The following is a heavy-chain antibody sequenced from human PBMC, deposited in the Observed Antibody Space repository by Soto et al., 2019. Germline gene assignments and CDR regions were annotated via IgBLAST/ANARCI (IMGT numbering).Heavy chain of an antibody. CDR2: IIPIFGTA. V-gene: IGHV1-69*06. CDR1: GGTFNNYV. Sequence: QVQLVQSGAEVKKPGSSVKVSCRASGGTFNNYVINWVRQAPGQGLEWMAGIIPIFGTANYAQKFQGRVTITADKSTNTAYMELNSLRSEGTAVYYCAGRCEGTSCPGHFDYCGQGTLVTVSS. CDR3: AGRCEGTSCPGHFDY. J-gene: IGHJ4*02. D-gene: IGHD2-2*01.